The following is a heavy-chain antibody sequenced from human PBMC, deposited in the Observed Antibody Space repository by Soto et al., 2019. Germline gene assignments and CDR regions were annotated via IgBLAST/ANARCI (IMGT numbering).Heavy chain of an antibody. CDR3: ARGLGRPYSSSWPH. D-gene: IGHD6-13*01. V-gene: IGHV4-34*01. CDR1: GGSFSGYY. J-gene: IGHJ4*02. Sequence: SETLSLTCAVYGGSFSGYYWSWIRQPPGKGLEWIGEINHSGSTNYNPSLKSRVTISVDTSKNQFSLKLSSVTAADTAVYYCARGLGRPYSSSWPHWGQGTLVTVSS. CDR2: INHSGST.